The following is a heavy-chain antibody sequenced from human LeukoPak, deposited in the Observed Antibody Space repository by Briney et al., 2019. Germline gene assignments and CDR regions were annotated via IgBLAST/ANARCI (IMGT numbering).Heavy chain of an antibody. Sequence: GGSLRLSCAASGFTLSNYWMRWVRQAPGKGLVWVSRINSDGSSTSYADSVKGRFTISRDNAKNTLYLQMNSLRAEDTAVYYCAKGGGTVVDYWGQGTLVTVSS. CDR1: GFTLSNYW. CDR3: AKGGGTVVDY. J-gene: IGHJ4*02. D-gene: IGHD2-15*01. CDR2: INSDGSST. V-gene: IGHV3-74*01.